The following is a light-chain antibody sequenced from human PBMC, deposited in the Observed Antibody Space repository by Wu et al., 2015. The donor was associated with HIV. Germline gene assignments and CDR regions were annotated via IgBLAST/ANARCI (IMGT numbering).Light chain of an antibody. CDR2: DAS. CDR3: QQHSGWPHA. V-gene: IGKV3-11*01. J-gene: IGKJ4*01. CDR1: QSVNTF. Sequence: EIALTQSPVTLSLSPGETATLSCRASQSVNTFLSWYQQRPGQTPRLLIYDASNRATGIPARFSGSGSGTDFTLTIGSLEPEDFAVYYCQQHSGWPHAFGGGTKVEIK.